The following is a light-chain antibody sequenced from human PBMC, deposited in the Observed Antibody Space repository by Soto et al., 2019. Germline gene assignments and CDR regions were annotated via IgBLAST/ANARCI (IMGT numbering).Light chain of an antibody. CDR1: SGHSNYA. V-gene: IGLV4-69*01. Sequence: QSVLTQSPSASASLGASVKLTCTLSSGHSNYAIAWHQQQPEKGPRYLMKLNSDGSHSKGDGIPDRFSGSSSGAERYLTISILQSEDEADYYCQTWDTGIQVFGGGTKLIVL. CDR3: QTWDTGIQV. J-gene: IGLJ2*01. CDR2: LNSDGSH.